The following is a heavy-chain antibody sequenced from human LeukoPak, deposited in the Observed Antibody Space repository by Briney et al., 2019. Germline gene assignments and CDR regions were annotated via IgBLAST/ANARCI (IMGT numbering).Heavy chain of an antibody. CDR1: EFSVGSNY. Sequence: PGGSLRLSCAASEFSVGSNYMTWVRQAPGKGLEWVSLIYSGGSTYYADSVKGRFTISRDNAKNSLYLQMNSLRAEDTAVYYCARVRSNAFDMWGQGTMVTVSS. CDR3: ARVRSNAFDM. CDR2: IYSGGST. J-gene: IGHJ3*02. V-gene: IGHV3-66*01.